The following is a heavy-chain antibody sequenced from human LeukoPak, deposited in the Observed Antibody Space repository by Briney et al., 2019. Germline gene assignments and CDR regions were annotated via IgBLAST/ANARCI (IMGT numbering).Heavy chain of an antibody. V-gene: IGHV1-2*02. CDR1: GYTLTDYY. J-gene: IGHJ4*02. Sequence: ASVKVSCKASGYTLTDYYIHWVRQAPGQGLEWMGWINPSSGDTDSAQEFQVRVTMTSDTSITSAYMELTRLTSDDTAVYYCARPNTSGYYPPTLRYWGQGTLVTVSS. D-gene: IGHD3-22*01. CDR3: ARPNTSGYYPPTLRY. CDR2: INPSSGDT.